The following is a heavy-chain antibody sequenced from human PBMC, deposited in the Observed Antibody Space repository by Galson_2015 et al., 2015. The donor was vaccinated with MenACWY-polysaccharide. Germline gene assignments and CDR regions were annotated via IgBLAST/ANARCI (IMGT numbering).Heavy chain of an antibody. J-gene: IGHJ4*02. CDR1: GYTFTTIA. Sequence: SVKVSCKGSGYTFTTIAINWGRQAPGQGLEWMAWMSPTSGNTGSAQKFQGRVTMTWNTSISTAYMELSSLRSEDTAVYYCARGGRRGVWYEGDYWGQGTLVTVSS. V-gene: IGHV1-8*01. D-gene: IGHD6-19*01. CDR2: MSPTSGNT. CDR3: ARGGRRGVWYEGDY.